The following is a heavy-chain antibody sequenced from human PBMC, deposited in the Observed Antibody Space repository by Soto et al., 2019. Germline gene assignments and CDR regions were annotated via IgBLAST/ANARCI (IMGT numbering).Heavy chain of an antibody. CDR3: ARERVQDTMVRGVTVPYFDY. CDR1: GGSISSGDYY. J-gene: IGHJ4*02. D-gene: IGHD3-10*01. CDR2: IYYSGST. V-gene: IGHV4-30-4*01. Sequence: QVQLQESGPGLVKPSQTLSLTCTVSGGSISSGDYYWSWIRQPPGKGLEWIGYIYYSGSTYYNPSLKSRVTISVDTSKNQFSLKLSSVTAADTAVYYCARERVQDTMVRGVTVPYFDYWGQGTLVTVSS.